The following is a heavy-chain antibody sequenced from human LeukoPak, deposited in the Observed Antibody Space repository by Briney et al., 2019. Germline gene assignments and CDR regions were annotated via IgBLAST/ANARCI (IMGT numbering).Heavy chain of an antibody. CDR1: GYTFTSYG. D-gene: IGHD3-10*01. Sequence: ASVKVSCKASGYTFTSYGLSWVRQAPGQGLEWMGWISAFNGNTNYAQKLQDRVAMTTDTSTSIAYMELRSLRSDDTAVYYCVRDRTITMVRGVITQDQFDYWGQGTLVTVSS. J-gene: IGHJ4*02. CDR2: ISAFNGNT. V-gene: IGHV1-18*01. CDR3: VRDRTITMVRGVITQDQFDY.